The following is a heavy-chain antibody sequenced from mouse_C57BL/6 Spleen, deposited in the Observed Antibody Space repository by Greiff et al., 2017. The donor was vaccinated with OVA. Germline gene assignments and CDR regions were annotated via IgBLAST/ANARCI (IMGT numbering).Heavy chain of an antibody. CDR3: ARTGGYSNYGYWYFDV. CDR1: GFTFSDYY. J-gene: IGHJ1*03. Sequence: EVKVVESEGGLVQPGSSMKLSCTASGFTFSDYYMAWVRQVPEKGLEWVANINYDGSSTYSLDSLTSRFIISRDNAKNILYLEMSSLKSEDTATYYCARTGGYSNYGYWYFDVWGTGTTVTVSS. CDR2: INYDGSST. D-gene: IGHD2-5*01. V-gene: IGHV5-16*01.